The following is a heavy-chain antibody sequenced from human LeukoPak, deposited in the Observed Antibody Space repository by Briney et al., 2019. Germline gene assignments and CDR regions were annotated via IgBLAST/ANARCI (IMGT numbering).Heavy chain of an antibody. V-gene: IGHV1-69*13. CDR2: IIPIFGTA. CDR1: GGTFISYA. D-gene: IGHD4-17*01. J-gene: IGHJ5*02. Sequence: SVKVSCKASGGTFISYAISWVRQDPGHGLEWMGGIIPIFGTANYAQKFQGRVTITADESTSTAYMELSSLRSEDTAVYYCARDHHYGDYVESGFDPWGQGTLVTVSS. CDR3: ARDHHYGDYVESGFDP.